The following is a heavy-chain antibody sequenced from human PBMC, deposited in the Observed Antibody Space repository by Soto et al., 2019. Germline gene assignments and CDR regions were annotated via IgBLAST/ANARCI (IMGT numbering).Heavy chain of an antibody. D-gene: IGHD3-16*01. CDR2: ISYDGSNK. V-gene: IGHV3-30*18. CDR1: GFTFSSYG. J-gene: IGHJ4*02. Sequence: GGSLRLSCAASGFTFSSYGMHWVRQAPGKGLEWVAVISYDGSNKYYADSVKGRFTISRDNSKNTLYLQMNSLRAEDTAVYYWAKAYHPQAFDYWGLGTLVTVSS. CDR3: AKAYHPQAFDY.